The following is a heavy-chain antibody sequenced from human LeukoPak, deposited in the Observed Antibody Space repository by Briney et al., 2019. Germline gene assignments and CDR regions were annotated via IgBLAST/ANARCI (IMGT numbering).Heavy chain of an antibody. CDR2: IYPGDSNT. V-gene: IGHV5-51*01. J-gene: IGHJ4*02. Sequence: GESLKISCQGYGYSFSDYWIGWVRQMPGKGLEWMGIIYPGDSNTRYSPSFQGQVTISADESISTAYLQWSSLRASDTAMYYCVRRGIEVAGIDYWGQGTLVTVSS. CDR3: VRRGIEVAGIDY. D-gene: IGHD6-19*01. CDR1: GYSFSDYW.